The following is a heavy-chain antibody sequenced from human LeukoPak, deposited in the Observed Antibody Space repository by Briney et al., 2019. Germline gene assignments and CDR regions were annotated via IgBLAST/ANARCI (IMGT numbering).Heavy chain of an antibody. Sequence: GGSLRLSCVLSAPTVSDAWISCVRQAPGKWLEWVGRIRNDRITDYAAPVQGRFSISRDNSKNTFYLQMNSLRTEDTGMYFCTWMATIFTVDYWGQGTLVTVS. V-gene: IGHV3-15*01. D-gene: IGHD5-12*01. CDR1: APTVSDAW. CDR3: TWMATIFTVDY. J-gene: IGHJ4*02. CDR2: IRNDRIT.